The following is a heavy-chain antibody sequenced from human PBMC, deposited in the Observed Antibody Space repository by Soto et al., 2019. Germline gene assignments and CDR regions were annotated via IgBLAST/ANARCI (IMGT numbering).Heavy chain of an antibody. CDR1: GYSFTSYW. CDR2: IDPSDSYT. CDR3: ARRYNIAEAVAGTPLYYYYYYGMDV. V-gene: IGHV5-10-1*01. J-gene: IGHJ6*02. Sequence: GESLKISCKGSGYSFTSYWISWVRQMPGKGLEWMGRIDPSDSYTNYSPSFQGHVTISADKSISTAYLQWSSLKASDTAMYYCARRYNIAEAVAGTPLYYYYYYGMDVWGQGTTVPVSS. D-gene: IGHD6-19*01.